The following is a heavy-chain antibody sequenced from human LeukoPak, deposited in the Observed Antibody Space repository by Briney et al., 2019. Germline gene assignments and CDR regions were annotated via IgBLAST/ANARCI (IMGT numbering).Heavy chain of an antibody. J-gene: IGHJ5*02. CDR2: ITSSSSTI. V-gene: IGHV3-48*01. CDR3: ARNVRLGSGELSFAPFKNWFDP. D-gene: IGHD3-16*02. CDR1: GFTFSSYS. Sequence: GGSLRLSCAASGFTFSSYSMNWVRQAPGKGLEWVSYITSSSSTIYYADSVKGRFTISRDNAKNSLYLQMSSLRAEDTAVYYCARNVRLGSGELSFAPFKNWFDPWGQGTLVTVSS.